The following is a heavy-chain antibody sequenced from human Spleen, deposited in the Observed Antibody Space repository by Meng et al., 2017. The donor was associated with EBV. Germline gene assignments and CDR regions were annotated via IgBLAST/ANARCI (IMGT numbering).Heavy chain of an antibody. J-gene: IGHJ5*02. V-gene: IGHV4-39*07. Sequence: LEESGPGPVRHSETLSLTCTVSGGSLSVSRYYWGWIRQPPGKGLEWIGGIFYSGITYYNPSLKSRVTISADTSKNQLSLKLSSVTAADTAVYYCTRDRVQGAYTFGRNWFDIWGQGTLVTVSS. CDR1: GGSLSVSRYY. D-gene: IGHD5-18*01. CDR2: IFYSGIT. CDR3: TRDRVQGAYTFGRNWFDI.